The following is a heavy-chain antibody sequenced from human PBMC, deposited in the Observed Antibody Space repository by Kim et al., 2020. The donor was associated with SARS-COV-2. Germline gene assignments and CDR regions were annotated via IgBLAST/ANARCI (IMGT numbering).Heavy chain of an antibody. Sequence: GGSLRLSCAASGLTFSNYAMHWIRQAPGEGLEWVAVISYDGTETHYADYVKGRFTISRDNSKNTLYLQMNSLRAEDTAVYYCAKGAMIRGSRWFDPWGQGTLVSASS. J-gene: IGHJ5*02. D-gene: IGHD3-10*01. CDR1: GLTFSNYA. CDR3: AKGAMIRGSRWFDP. CDR2: ISYDGTET. V-gene: IGHV3-30*18.